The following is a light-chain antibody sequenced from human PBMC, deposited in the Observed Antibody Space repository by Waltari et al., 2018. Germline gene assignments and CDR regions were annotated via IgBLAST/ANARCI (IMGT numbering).Light chain of an antibody. V-gene: IGLV3-19*01. CDR3: HSRDASGVAGS. Sequence: SSELTQDPAVSVAMGQTVRITCQVASLRSYYASWYQQRPGQAPILVMYDKNNRPSGVPDRFSGSSSHNTASLTITGAQAEDEASYYCHSRDASGVAGSFGGGTKLTVL. J-gene: IGLJ2*01. CDR1: SLRSYY. CDR2: DKN.